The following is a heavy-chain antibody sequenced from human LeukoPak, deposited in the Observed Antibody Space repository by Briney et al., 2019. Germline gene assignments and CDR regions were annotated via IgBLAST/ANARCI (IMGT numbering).Heavy chain of an antibody. CDR3: ARQREYSSSSSWFDP. D-gene: IGHD6-6*01. Sequence: RGESLKISCKGSGYRFTSYWIGWVRQMPGKGLEWMGIIYPGDSDTRYSPSFQGQVTISADKSISTAYLQWSSLKASDTAMYYCARQREYSSSSSWFDPWGQGTLVTVSS. CDR2: IYPGDSDT. V-gene: IGHV5-51*01. J-gene: IGHJ5*02. CDR1: GYRFTSYW.